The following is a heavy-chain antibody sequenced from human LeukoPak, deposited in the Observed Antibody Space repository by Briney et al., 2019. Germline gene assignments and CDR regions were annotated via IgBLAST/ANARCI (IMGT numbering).Heavy chain of an antibody. D-gene: IGHD2-2*01. V-gene: IGHV4-59*01. CDR1: GGSISSYY. CDR2: IYYSGST. CDR3: ARSPPQGIVVVPAAHKYYYGMDV. Sequence: SETLSLTCTVSGGSISSYYWSWIRQPPGKGLEWIGYIYYSGSTNYNPSLKSRVTISVDTSKNQFSLKLSSVTAADTAVYYCARSPPQGIVVVPAAHKYYYGMDVWGQGTTVTVSS. J-gene: IGHJ6*02.